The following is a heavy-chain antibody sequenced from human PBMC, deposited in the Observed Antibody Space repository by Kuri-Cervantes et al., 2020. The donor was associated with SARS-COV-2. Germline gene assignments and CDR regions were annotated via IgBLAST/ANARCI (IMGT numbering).Heavy chain of an antibody. J-gene: IGHJ4*02. D-gene: IGHD3-3*01. Sequence: GSLRLSCTVSGGSISSSSYYWGWIRQPPGKGLEWIGSIYYSGSTYYNPSLKSRVTISVDTSKNQFSLKLSPVTAADTAVYYCARKGLWSGYLNWGQGTLVTVSS. CDR2: IYYSGST. CDR1: GGSISSSSYY. V-gene: IGHV4-39*07. CDR3: ARKGLWSGYLN.